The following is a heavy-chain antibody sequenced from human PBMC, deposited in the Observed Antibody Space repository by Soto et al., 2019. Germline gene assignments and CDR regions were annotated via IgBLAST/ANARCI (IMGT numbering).Heavy chain of an antibody. Sequence: QVQLQESGPGLVKPSETLSLTCTVSGGSISSYYWSWIRQPPGKGLEWIGYIYYSGSTNYNPSLKSRVTISVDTSKNQFSLKLSSVTAADTAVYYCARAPESYSRYYYYYMDVWGKGTTVTVSS. V-gene: IGHV4-59*01. CDR2: IYYSGST. D-gene: IGHD2-21*01. J-gene: IGHJ6*03. CDR1: GGSISSYY. CDR3: ARAPESYSRYYYYYMDV.